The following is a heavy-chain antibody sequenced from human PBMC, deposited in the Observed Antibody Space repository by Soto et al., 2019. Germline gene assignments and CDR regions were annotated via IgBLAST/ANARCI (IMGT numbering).Heavy chain of an antibody. CDR3: ARGENNYYDSSGYYFDAFDI. J-gene: IGHJ3*02. V-gene: IGHV3-21*01. CDR2: ISSSSSYI. CDR1: GFTFSSYS. Sequence: GGSLRLSCAASGFTFSSYSMNWVRQAPGKGLEWVSSISSSSSYIYYADSVKGRFTISRDNAKNSLYLQMNSLRAEDTAVYYCARGENNYYDSSGYYFDAFDIWGQGTMVTVSS. D-gene: IGHD3-22*01.